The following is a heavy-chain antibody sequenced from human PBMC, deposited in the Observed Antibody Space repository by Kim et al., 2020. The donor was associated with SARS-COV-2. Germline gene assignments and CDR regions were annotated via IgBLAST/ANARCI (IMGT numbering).Heavy chain of an antibody. CDR3: AREKAGDSGQNYDF. J-gene: IGHJ4*02. Sequence: GCTFSNYDMHRGLWAPEKGQEWVAVISDGGSNKSYADSVRGRFTISSDNSRGTLNLQMNRLRYDYTALYYCAREKAGDSGQNYDFWGQGTLAT. D-gene: IGHD3-10*01. CDR1: GCTFSNYD. CDR2: ISDGGSNK. V-gene: IGHV3-30-3*01.